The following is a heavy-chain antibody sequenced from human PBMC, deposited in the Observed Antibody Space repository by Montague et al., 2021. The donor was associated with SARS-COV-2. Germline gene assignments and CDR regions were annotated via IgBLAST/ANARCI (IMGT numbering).Heavy chain of an antibody. D-gene: IGHD3-3*01. V-gene: IGHV4-59*01. CDR1: GGSIRSYY. CDR3: ARFWSGYADK. Sequence: SETLSLTCSFSGGSIRSYYWSWIRLPPGKPLEWLGYIYYTGETTHNPSLKSRVTISVDTSRSQFSLRLTSVTAADTAVYFCARFWSGYADKWSQGTLVTVSS. CDR2: IYYTGET. J-gene: IGHJ4*02.